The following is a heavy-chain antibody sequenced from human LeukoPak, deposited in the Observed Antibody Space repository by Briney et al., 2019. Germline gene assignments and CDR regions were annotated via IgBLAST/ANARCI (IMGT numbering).Heavy chain of an antibody. CDR1: GGTFSSYA. Sequence: EASVKVSCKASGGTFSSYAISWVRQAPGQGLEWMGGIIPIFGTANYAQKFQGRVTITTDESTSTAYMELSSLRSEDTAVYYCARGGYSSSLIDYWGQGTLVTVSS. D-gene: IGHD6-6*01. CDR2: IIPIFGTA. CDR3: ARGGYSSSLIDY. J-gene: IGHJ4*02. V-gene: IGHV1-69*05.